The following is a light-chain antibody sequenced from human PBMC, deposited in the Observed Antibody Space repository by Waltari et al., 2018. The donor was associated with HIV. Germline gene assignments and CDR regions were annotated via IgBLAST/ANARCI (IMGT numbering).Light chain of an antibody. Sequence: QSALTQPASVSGSPGQSITISCTGTSSDVGGYNYVSWYQQHPAKAPKLMIYDVSNRPAGVSKRLSGSKAGNTASLTISGLQAKDEADYYCSSYTSSSTRVVFGGGTKLTVL. CDR1: SSDVGGYNY. J-gene: IGLJ2*01. V-gene: IGLV2-14*01. CDR3: SSYTSSSTRVV. CDR2: DVS.